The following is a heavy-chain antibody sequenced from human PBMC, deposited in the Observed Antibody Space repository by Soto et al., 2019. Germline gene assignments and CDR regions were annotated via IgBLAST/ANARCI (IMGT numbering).Heavy chain of an antibody. CDR2: ISQSGTT. CDR3: AKKVPAALRLYYFFGLDV. J-gene: IGHJ6*02. CDR1: CASISSDNR. D-gene: IGHD2-15*01. Sequence: SETLSLTCAVSCASISSDNRWTWVRQPPGEGLEWIGEISQSGTTKYNPSLASRVTISVDKSKNQFSLRLTSMTAADTAVYYCAKKVPAALRLYYFFGLDVWGQGTTGTVSS. V-gene: IGHV4-4*02.